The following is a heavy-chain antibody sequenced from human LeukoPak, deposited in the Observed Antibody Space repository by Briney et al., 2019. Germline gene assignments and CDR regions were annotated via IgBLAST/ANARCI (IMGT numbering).Heavy chain of an antibody. V-gene: IGHV3-48*01. D-gene: IGHD4-11*01. CDR2: ISSSSSTI. J-gene: IGHJ4*02. CDR3: ARVGYTVPDY. CDR1: GFTYSSYS. Sequence: GGSLRLSCAASGFTYSSYSMNWVRQAPGKGLEWVSYISSSSSTIYYADSVKGRFTISRDNAKNSLYLQMNSLRAEDTAVYYCARVGYTVPDYWGQGTLVTVSS.